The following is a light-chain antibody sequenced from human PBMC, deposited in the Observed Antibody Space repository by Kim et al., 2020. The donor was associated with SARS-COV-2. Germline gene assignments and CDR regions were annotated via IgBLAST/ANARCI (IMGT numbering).Light chain of an antibody. Sequence: APGKTDRITCGGNNIGSKSVHWDQQKPGQAPVLVVYDDSDRPAGIPERFSGSNSGNTATLTISRVEAGDEADYYCQVWDSSSDHVVFGGGTQLTVL. V-gene: IGLV3-21*03. CDR3: QVWDSSSDHVV. CDR1: NIGSKS. J-gene: IGLJ2*01. CDR2: DDS.